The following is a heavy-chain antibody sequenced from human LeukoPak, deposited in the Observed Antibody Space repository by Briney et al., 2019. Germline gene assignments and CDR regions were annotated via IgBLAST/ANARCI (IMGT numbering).Heavy chain of an antibody. J-gene: IGHJ4*02. CDR3: ARDRALGSGKYYFDY. CDR2: IYYSGYT. Sequence: SETLSLTCTVSGGSISSYYWSWIRQPPGKGLKWIGNIYYSGYTTYSPSLRSRVTISVDTSKNQFSLKLSSVTAADTAVYYCARDRALGSGKYYFDYWGQGTLVTVSS. V-gene: IGHV4-59*01. D-gene: IGHD3-16*01. CDR1: GGSISSYY.